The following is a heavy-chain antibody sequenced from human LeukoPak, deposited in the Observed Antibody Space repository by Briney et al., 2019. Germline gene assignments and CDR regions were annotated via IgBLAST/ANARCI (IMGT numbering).Heavy chain of an antibody. CDR2: INAGNGNT. J-gene: IGHJ4*02. V-gene: IGHV1-3*01. Sequence: GASVKVSCKASGYTFTSYAMHWVRQAPGQRLEWMGWINAGNGNTKYSQKFQGRVTITRDTSASTAYMELSSLRSEDTAVYYCARAPTVRGRATDYWGQGTLVTVSS. D-gene: IGHD1-26*01. CDR3: ARAPTVRGRATDY. CDR1: GYTFTSYA.